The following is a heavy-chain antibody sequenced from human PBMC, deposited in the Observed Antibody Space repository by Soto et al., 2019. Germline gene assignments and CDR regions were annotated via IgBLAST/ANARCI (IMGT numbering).Heavy chain of an antibody. J-gene: IGHJ4*02. CDR2: ISAYNGNT. D-gene: IGHD4-17*01. CDR1: GYNFTSYG. Sequence: ASVKVSCKASGYNFTSYGISWVRQAPGQGLEWMGWISAYNGNTNYAQKLQGRFTISRHNIKNTLYLRMNSLRAEDTAVYYCARVYGDYGGFFEYWGQGTQVTVSS. CDR3: ARVYGDYGGFFEY. V-gene: IGHV1-18*01.